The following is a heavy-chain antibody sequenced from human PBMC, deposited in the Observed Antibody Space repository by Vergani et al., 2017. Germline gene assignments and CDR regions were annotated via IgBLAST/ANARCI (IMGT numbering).Heavy chain of an antibody. CDR3: ATAGGDYARSARVNAFDI. Sequence: EVQLVQSGAEVKKPGATVKISCKVSGYTFTDYYMHWVQQAPGKGLEWMGLVDPEDGETIYAEKFQGRVNITADTSKDTAYMELSSLRSEDTAVYYCATAGGDYARSARVNAFDIWGQGTMVTVSS. CDR2: VDPEDGET. J-gene: IGHJ3*02. V-gene: IGHV1-69-2*01. D-gene: IGHD4-17*01. CDR1: GYTFTDYY.